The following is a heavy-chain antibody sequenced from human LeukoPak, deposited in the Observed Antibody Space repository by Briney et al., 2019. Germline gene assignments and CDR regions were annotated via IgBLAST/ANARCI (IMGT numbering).Heavy chain of an antibody. CDR2: ISASGGGT. D-gene: IGHD4-23*01. CDR1: EFIFSSYG. CDR3: AKEVTPGALLYGPFDY. Sequence: GGSLRLSCAASEFIFSSYGMSWVRQAPGKGLEWVSAISASGGGTYYADSVKGRFTISRDNSRNTLYLEMNSLRAEDTAIYYCAKEVTPGALLYGPFDYWGQGTLVTVSS. V-gene: IGHV3-23*01. J-gene: IGHJ4*02.